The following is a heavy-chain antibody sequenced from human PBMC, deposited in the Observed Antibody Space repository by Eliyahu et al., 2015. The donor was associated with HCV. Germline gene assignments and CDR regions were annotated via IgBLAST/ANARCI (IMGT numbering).Heavy chain of an antibody. Sequence: QVQLQESGPGLVKPSETLSLTCPVXGGSITTYYWSWIRQPPGKGLEWIGYTHYSGSTNYNPSLKXRVTISVDTSKNQFSLNLTSVTAADTAVYYCASGGGGIAVAGTGGWFDPWGQGTLVTASS. CDR3: ASGGGGIAVAGTGGWFDP. J-gene: IGHJ5*02. CDR2: THYSGST. V-gene: IGHV4-59*01. CDR1: GGSITTYY. D-gene: IGHD6-19*01.